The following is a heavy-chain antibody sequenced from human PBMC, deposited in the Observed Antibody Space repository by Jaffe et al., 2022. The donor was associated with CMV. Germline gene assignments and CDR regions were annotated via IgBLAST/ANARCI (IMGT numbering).Heavy chain of an antibody. J-gene: IGHJ5*02. CDR2: IYYSGST. CDR1: GGSISSYY. V-gene: IGHV4-59*08. CDR3: AGLTVPAALRNWFDP. Sequence: QVQLQESGPGLVKPSETLSLTCTVSGGSISSYYWSWIRQPPGKGLEWIGYIYYSGSTNYNPSLKSRVTISVDTSKNQFSLKLSSVTAADTAVYYCAGLTVPAALRNWFDPWGQGTLVTVSS. D-gene: IGHD2-2*01.